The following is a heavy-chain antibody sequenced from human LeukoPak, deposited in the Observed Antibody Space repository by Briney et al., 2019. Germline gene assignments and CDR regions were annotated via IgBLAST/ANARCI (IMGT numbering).Heavy chain of an antibody. V-gene: IGHV3-53*01. CDR2: IYSGGST. D-gene: IGHD3-3*01. Sequence: GGSLRLSCAASGFTISSNYMSWVRQAPGKGLEWVSVIYSGGSTYYADSVKGRFTISRDNSKNTLYLEMNSLRAEDTAAYFCTKDVGDVFWDYWGQGTLVTVSS. CDR1: GFTISSNY. J-gene: IGHJ4*02. CDR3: TKDVGDVFWDY.